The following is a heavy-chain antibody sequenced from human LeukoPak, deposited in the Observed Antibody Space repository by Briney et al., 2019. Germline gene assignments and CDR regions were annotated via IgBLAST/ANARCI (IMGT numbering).Heavy chain of an antibody. Sequence: PSETLSLTCTVSGGSISSSSYYWGWIRQPPGKGLEWIGSIYYSGSTYYNPSLKSRVTISVDTSKNQFSLKLSSVTAADTAVYYCARLTADTDYWGQGTLVTVSS. D-gene: IGHD6-19*01. CDR1: GGSISSSSYY. CDR2: IYYSGST. V-gene: IGHV4-39*01. CDR3: ARLTADTDY. J-gene: IGHJ4*02.